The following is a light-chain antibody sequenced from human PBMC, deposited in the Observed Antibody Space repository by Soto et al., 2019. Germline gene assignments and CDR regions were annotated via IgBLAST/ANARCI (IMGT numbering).Light chain of an antibody. Sequence: AIQMTQSPSSLSASVGDTVTITCRASQDIEDDLGWYQQKPGKAPKLLIYATSSLQSGVPSRFSGSGSGTDFSLSIRSLQPEDSATYYCLHDYNYPRTFGQGTRLEIK. CDR2: ATS. CDR3: LHDYNYPRT. CDR1: QDIEDD. V-gene: IGKV1-6*01. J-gene: IGKJ5*01.